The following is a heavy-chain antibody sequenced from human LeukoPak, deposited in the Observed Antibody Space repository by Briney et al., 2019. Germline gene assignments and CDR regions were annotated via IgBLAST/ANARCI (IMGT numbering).Heavy chain of an antibody. J-gene: IGHJ4*02. V-gene: IGHV3-7*01. CDR3: ARGGLTAGFDY. Sequence: GGSLRLSCAASGFTLSTSWMTWVRQAPGKGLEWVNNINRDGSQIDYMDSVKGRFTISRDSANNALYLQMNSLRAEDTAVYYCARGGLTAGFDYWGQGTLVTVSS. CDR2: INRDGSQI. CDR1: GFTLSTSW. D-gene: IGHD3-10*01.